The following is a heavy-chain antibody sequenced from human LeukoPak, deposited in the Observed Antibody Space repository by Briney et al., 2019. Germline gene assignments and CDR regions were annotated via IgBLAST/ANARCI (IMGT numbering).Heavy chain of an antibody. V-gene: IGHV4-39*07. CDR2: VSYSGNT. J-gene: IGHJ3*01. D-gene: IGHD3-16*02. CDR1: GGSISRSSYY. Sequence: SETLSLTCTVSGGSISRSSYYWGWIRQTPGMGLEWIGSVSYSGNTDYNPSLKSRVTISVDTSKNLFSLRLTSVTAADAAVYYCARDYRVSLSDTSPDDAFDVWGQGTVVTVSS. CDR3: ARDYRVSLSDTSPDDAFDV.